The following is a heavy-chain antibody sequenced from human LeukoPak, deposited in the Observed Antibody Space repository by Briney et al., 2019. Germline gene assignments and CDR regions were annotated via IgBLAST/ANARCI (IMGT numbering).Heavy chain of an antibody. CDR2: ISLSGGSP. CDR1: GFTFRSYA. CDR3: AKPRAWWSGYYFPFDY. V-gene: IGHV3-23*01. J-gene: IGHJ4*02. Sequence: PGGSLRLSCAASGFTFRSYAMSWVGQAPGKGREGVGSISLSGGSPYYAHSVKGRFTISRNNSKKTPSLQMNSRRARDTAVYSCAKPRAWWSGYYFPFDYWGQGTLVTVS. D-gene: IGHD3-3*01.